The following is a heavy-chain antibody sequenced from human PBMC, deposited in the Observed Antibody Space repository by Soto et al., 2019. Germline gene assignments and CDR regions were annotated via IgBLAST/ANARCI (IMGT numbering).Heavy chain of an antibody. V-gene: IGHV5-51*01. D-gene: IGHD2-2*01. CDR1: GYSFTSYW. CDR3: ATNGGDTPHTSGSAKPAYYFDY. CDR2: IYPGDSDT. Sequence: PGESLKISCKGSGYSFTSYWIGWVRQMPGKGLEWMGIIYPGDSDTRYSPSFQGQVTISADKSISTAYLQWSSLKASDTAMYYCATNGGDTPHTSGSAKPAYYFDYWGQGTLVTVSS. J-gene: IGHJ4*02.